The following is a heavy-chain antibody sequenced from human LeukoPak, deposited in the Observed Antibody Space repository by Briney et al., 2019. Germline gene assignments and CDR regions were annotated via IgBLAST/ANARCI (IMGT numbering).Heavy chain of an antibody. CDR2: ISSSGNTI. CDR3: ARLRADSSSYGSDDAFDI. Sequence: GGSLRLSCAASGFTFSDYYMSWIRQAPGKGLEWVSYISSSGNTIYYADSVKGRFTISRDNAKNSLYLQMNSLRAEDTAVYYCARLRADSSSYGSDDAFDIWGQGTMVTVSS. CDR1: GFTFSDYY. V-gene: IGHV3-11*01. D-gene: IGHD6-13*01. J-gene: IGHJ3*02.